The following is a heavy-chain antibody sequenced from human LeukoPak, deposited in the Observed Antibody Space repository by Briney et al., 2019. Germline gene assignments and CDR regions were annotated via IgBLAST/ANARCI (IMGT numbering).Heavy chain of an antibody. CDR2: IWYDGSNK. J-gene: IGHJ4*02. CDR1: GFTFSSYE. CDR3: ARRGSWHFDY. D-gene: IGHD1-26*01. Sequence: AGGSLRLSCAASGFTFSSYEMSWVRQAPGKGLEWVAVIWYDGSNKYYADSVKGRFTISRDNSKNTLYLQMNSLRAEDTAVYYCARRGSWHFDYWGQGTLVTVSS. V-gene: IGHV3-33*08.